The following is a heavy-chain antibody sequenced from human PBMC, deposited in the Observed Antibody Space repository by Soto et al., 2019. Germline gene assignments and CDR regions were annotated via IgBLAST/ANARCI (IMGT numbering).Heavy chain of an antibody. V-gene: IGHV5-10-1*01. D-gene: IGHD1-26*01. CDR2: IDPTDSYT. J-gene: IGHJ6*02. CDR3: ATTVTSCGSTNSYGFDV. Sequence: PGESLKISCQASGYSFRRKWISWVRQMPGKGLEWMGRIDPTDSYTSYSPSFQGHVTISTDNSSSTAYVQWSSLKASDTAMYYCATTVTSCGSTNSYGFDVWGQGTMVTVSS. CDR1: GYSFRRKW.